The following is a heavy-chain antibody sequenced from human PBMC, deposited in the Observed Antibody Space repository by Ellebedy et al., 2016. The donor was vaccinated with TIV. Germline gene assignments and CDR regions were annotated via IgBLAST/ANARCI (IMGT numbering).Heavy chain of an antibody. CDR3: AKGYMSPFDY. V-gene: IGHV3-23*01. Sequence: PGGSLRLSCAASGFTFSSYAMSWVRQAPGKGLEWVSAFTGSGGGPYYADSVKGRFTIARDNSKNTFYLHMNSLRAEDTALYYCAKGYMSPFDYWGQGNLVTVSS. CDR2: FTGSGGGP. J-gene: IGHJ4*02. D-gene: IGHD2-2*02. CDR1: GFTFSSYA.